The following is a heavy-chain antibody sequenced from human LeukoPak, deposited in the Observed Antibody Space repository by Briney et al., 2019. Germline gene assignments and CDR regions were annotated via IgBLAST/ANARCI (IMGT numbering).Heavy chain of an antibody. CDR3: ARGVHNRYFDY. D-gene: IGHD1-1*01. J-gene: IGHJ4*02. V-gene: IGHV3-53*01. CDR2: IDSGGKT. Sequence: GGSLRLSCAASGFTVSSNYMSWVRQAPGKGLEWVSVIDSGGKTYYAGSVKGRFTISRDNSKNTLYLQMNSLRAEDTAVYYCARGVHNRYFDYWGREPWSPSPQ. CDR1: GFTVSSNY.